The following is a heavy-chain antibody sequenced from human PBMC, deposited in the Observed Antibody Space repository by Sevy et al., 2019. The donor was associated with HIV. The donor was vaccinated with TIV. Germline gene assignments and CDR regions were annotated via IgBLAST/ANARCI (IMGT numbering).Heavy chain of an antibody. Sequence: ASVKVSCKASGGTFSSYAISWVRQAPGQGLEWMGGIIPIFGTANYAQTFQGRVTITADESTSTAYMELSSLRSEDTAVYYCARDGYNYQFSYYYYMDVWGKGTTVTVSS. CDR2: IIPIFGTA. J-gene: IGHJ6*03. CDR1: GGTFSSYA. CDR3: ARDGYNYQFSYYYYMDV. D-gene: IGHD5-12*01. V-gene: IGHV1-69*13.